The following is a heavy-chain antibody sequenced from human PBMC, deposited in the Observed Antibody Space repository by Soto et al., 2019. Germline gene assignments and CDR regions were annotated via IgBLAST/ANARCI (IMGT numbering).Heavy chain of an antibody. V-gene: IGHV4-61*01. D-gene: IGHD2-15*01. CDR3: ARVVVDIVVVVAATGAWGMDI. CDR1: GGSVSSGRYY. Sequence: PSETLSPSFPVSGGSVSSGRYYCSWIRQPPGKGLQWSGYTHYSGSTNYNPSLKRRVTISVDTSKKHFSLKLSAVTAADTAVYYCARVVVDIVVVVAATGAWGMDIQRQQTTGTVS. J-gene: IGHJ6*02. CDR2: THYSGST.